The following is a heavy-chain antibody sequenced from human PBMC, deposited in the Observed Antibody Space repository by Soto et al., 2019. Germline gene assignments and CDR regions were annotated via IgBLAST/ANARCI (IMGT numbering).Heavy chain of an antibody. J-gene: IGHJ5*02. V-gene: IGHV1-2*04. CDR1: GYTFTGYY. Sequence: ASVKVSCKASGYTFTGYYMHWVRQAPGQGLEWMGWINPNSGGTNYAQKFQGWVTMTRDTSISTAYMELSRLRSDDTAVYYCARAEYGDYEGSSLDPWGQGTMVTVYS. CDR3: ARAEYGDYEGSSLDP. CDR2: INPNSGGT. D-gene: IGHD4-17*01.